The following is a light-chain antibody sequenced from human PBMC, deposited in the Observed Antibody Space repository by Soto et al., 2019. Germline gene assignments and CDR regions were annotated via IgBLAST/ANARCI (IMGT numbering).Light chain of an antibody. CDR2: AAS. CDR3: QQYNNWPRT. V-gene: IGKV3-15*01. CDR1: QSVRSN. J-gene: IGKJ1*01. Sequence: EVVMRQSPATLSVSPGEGATLSCRASQSVRSNLAWYQQRPGQAPRLLIYAASTRATGIPARFSGSGSGTEFTLIIDSLQSEDFAVYYCQQYNNWPRTFGQGTKVDI.